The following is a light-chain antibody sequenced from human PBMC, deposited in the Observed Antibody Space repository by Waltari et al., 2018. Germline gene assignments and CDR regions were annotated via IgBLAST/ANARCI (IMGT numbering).Light chain of an antibody. CDR1: QSVSRS. J-gene: IGKJ1*01. CDR2: GAS. V-gene: IGKV3-20*01. Sequence: IVLTQSPGTLSLSPGERATLSCSASQSVSRSLAWYQQKPGQAPKLLIYGASTRATGIPDRFTGSGSVTDFSLTISSLEPEDFAIYFSQHYVRLPATFGQGTKVEIK. CDR3: QHYVRLPAT.